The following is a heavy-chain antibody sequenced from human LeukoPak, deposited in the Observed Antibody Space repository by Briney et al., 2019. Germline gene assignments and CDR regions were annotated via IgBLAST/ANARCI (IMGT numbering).Heavy chain of an antibody. V-gene: IGHV4-39*01. CDR3: ARQDIETSRPFDY. CDR2: IYYSGST. Sequence: SETLSLTCTVSGGSISSSSYYWGWIRQPSGKGLEWIGSIYYSGSTYYNPSLKSRVTISVDTSKNQFSLKLSSVTAADTAVYYCARQDIETSRPFDYWGQGTLVTVSS. CDR1: GGSISSSSYY. J-gene: IGHJ4*02.